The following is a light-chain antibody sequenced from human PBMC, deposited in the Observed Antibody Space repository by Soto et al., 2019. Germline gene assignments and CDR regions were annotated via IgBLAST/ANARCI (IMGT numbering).Light chain of an antibody. CDR3: CSYAGSYTLV. CDR1: SSDVGAYNF. Sequence: QSALTQPRSVSGSPGQSVTISCTGTSSDVGAYNFVSWYQQHPGRVPKLMIYDVSRRPSGVPDRFSGSKSGNTASLTISGLQADXEADYYCCSYAGSYTLVFGGGTKLTV. V-gene: IGLV2-11*01. CDR2: DVS. J-gene: IGLJ3*02.